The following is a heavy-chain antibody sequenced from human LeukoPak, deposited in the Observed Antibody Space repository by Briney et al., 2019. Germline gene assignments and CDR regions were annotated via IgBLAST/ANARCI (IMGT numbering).Heavy chain of an antibody. V-gene: IGHV3-9*01. J-gene: IGHJ4*02. CDR2: ISWNSGSI. D-gene: IGHD6-19*01. CDR1: GFTFDDYA. Sequence: PGGSLRLSCADSGFTFDDYAMHWVRQAPGKGLEWVSGISWNSGSIGYADSVKGRFTISRDNAKNSLYLQMNSLRAEDTALYYCARGYSSGWYLFDCWGQGTLVTVSS. CDR3: ARGYSSGWYLFDC.